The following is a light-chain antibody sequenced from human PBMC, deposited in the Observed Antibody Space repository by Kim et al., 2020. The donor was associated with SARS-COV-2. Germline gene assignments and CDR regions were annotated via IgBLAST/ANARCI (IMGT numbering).Light chain of an antibody. J-gene: IGLJ2*01. Sequence: APGKTARITCGGNNIGRKSVHWYQQKPGQAPVLVIYYDSDRPSGIPERFSGSNSGNTATLTISRVEAGDEADYYCQVWDSSSDHLVFGGGTQLTVL. CDR3: QVWDSSSDHLV. V-gene: IGLV3-21*04. CDR2: YDS. CDR1: NIGRKS.